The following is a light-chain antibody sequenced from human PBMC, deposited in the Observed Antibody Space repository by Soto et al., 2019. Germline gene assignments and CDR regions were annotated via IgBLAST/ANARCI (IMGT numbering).Light chain of an antibody. Sequence: QSALTQPASVSGSPGQSITISCTGTSSDVGSYKLVSWYQQHPGKAPKLMISEVSKRPSGISDRFSGSKSGSTASLTISGVQAEDEADYYCCPYAGTSTHTGFGGGPQLT. CDR2: EVS. V-gene: IGLV2-23*02. CDR3: CPYAGTSTHTG. CDR1: SSDVGSYKL. J-gene: IGLJ7*01.